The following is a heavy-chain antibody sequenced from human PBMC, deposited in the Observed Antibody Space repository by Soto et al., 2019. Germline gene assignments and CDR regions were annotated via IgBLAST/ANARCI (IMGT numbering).Heavy chain of an antibody. CDR2: INPSGGST. CDR3: AVAPTATLDPNYYYYGMDV. J-gene: IGHJ6*02. V-gene: IGHV1-46*01. Sequence: ASVKVSCKASGYTFTSYYMHWVRQAPGQGLEWMGIINPSGGSTSYAQKFQGRVTMTRDTSTSTVYMELSSLRSGDTAVYYCAVAPTATLDPNYYYYGMDVWGQGTTVTVSS. CDR1: GYTFTSYY. D-gene: IGHD4-17*01.